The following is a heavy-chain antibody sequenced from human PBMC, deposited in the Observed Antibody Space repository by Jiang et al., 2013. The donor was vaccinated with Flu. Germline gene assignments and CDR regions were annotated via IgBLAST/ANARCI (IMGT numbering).Heavy chain of an antibody. D-gene: IGHD2-15*01. Sequence: GAEVKKPGESLKISCKGSGYSFTSYWIGWVRQMPGKGLEWMGIIYPGDSDTRYSPSFQGQVTISADKSISTAYLQWSSLKASDTAMYYCARQGGLETRTDGNYGMDVWGQGTTVTVSS. V-gene: IGHV5-51*01. J-gene: IGHJ6*02. CDR2: IYPGDSDT. CDR3: ARQGGLETRTDGNYGMDV. CDR1: GYSFTSYW.